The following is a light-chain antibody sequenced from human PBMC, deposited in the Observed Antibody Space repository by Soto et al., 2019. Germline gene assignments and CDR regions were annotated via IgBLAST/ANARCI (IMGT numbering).Light chain of an antibody. J-gene: IGLJ1*01. V-gene: IGLV1-40*01. CDR3: QSYDSSLRGSNV. Sequence: QAVVTQPPSVSGAPGQRVTISRTGTSSNIGAGYDVYWYQQLPGTAPKLLISGNNNRPSGVPDRFSGSRSGTAASLAITGLQAEDEADYYCQSYDSSLRGSNVFGTGTKVTVL. CDR2: GNN. CDR1: SSNIGAGYD.